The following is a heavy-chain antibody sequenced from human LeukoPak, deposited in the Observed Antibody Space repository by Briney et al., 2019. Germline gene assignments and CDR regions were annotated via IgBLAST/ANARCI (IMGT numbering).Heavy chain of an antibody. Sequence: SETLSLTCAVYGGSFSGYYWSWIRQPPGKGLEWIGEINHSGSTNYNPSLKSRVTISVDTSRNQFSLKLSSVTAADTAVYYCARVRRADPAMVTLYPWYFDLWGRGTLVTVSS. CDR1: GGSFSGYY. CDR3: ARVRRADPAMVTLYPWYFDL. CDR2: INHSGST. J-gene: IGHJ2*01. V-gene: IGHV4-34*01. D-gene: IGHD5-18*01.